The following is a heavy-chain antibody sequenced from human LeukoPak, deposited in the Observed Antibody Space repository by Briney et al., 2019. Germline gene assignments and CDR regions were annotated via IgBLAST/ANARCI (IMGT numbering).Heavy chain of an antibody. V-gene: IGHV4-39*07. CDR1: GGSISSSSYY. CDR2: IYYSGST. Sequence: SETLSLTCTVSGGSISSSSYYWGWIRQPPGKGLEWIGSIYYSGSTYYNPSLKSRVTISVDTSKTQFSLKLTSVTAADTAVYYCATIRSRKWGFDYWGQGTLVTVSS. CDR3: ATIRSRKWGFDY. D-gene: IGHD1-26*01. J-gene: IGHJ4*02.